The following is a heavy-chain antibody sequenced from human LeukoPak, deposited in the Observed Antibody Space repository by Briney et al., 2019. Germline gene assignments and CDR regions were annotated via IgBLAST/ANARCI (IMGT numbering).Heavy chain of an antibody. J-gene: IGHJ3*02. V-gene: IGHV3-23*01. Sequence: GGSLRLSCAASGFTFSSHGMNWVRQAPGKGLEWVSGISPSGGITYYADSVKGRFTISRDNAKNSLYLQMNSLRAEDTAVYYCARDLPTYYGSGMGAFDIWGQGTMVTVSS. CDR2: ISPSGGIT. D-gene: IGHD3-10*01. CDR1: GFTFSSHG. CDR3: ARDLPTYYGSGMGAFDI.